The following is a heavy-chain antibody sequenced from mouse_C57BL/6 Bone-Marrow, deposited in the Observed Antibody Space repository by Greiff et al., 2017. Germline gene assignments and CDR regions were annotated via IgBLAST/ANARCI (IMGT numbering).Heavy chain of an antibody. CDR1: GFHIKDDY. Sequence: VQLQQSGAELVRPGASVKLSCTASGFHIKDDYMHWVKQRPEQGLEWIGWIDPENGDTASASKFQGKATITADTSSNTAYLQLSSLTSEDTAVYYWTKSSFYWGQGTTLTVSS. CDR2: IDPENGDT. J-gene: IGHJ2*01. CDR3: TKSSFY. V-gene: IGHV14-4*01. D-gene: IGHD1-3*01.